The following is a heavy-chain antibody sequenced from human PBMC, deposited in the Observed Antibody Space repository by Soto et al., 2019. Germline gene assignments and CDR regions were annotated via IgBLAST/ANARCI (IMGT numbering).Heavy chain of an antibody. Sequence: ASVKVSCKASGYTFTGYYMHWVRQAPGQGLEWMGWINPNSGGTNYAQKFQGRVTMTRDTSISTAYMELSRLRSDDTAVYYGARDLGITPTLRYWGQGTLVTVSS. V-gene: IGHV1-2*02. CDR2: INPNSGGT. CDR3: ARDLGITPTLRY. D-gene: IGHD3-16*01. J-gene: IGHJ4*02. CDR1: GYTFTGYY.